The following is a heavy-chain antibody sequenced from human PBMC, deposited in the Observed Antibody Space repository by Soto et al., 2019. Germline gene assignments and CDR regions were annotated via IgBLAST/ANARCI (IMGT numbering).Heavy chain of an antibody. CDR1: GGYIRSGDYY. CDR2: TYYSGST. J-gene: IGHJ4*02. D-gene: IGHD1-26*01. Sequence: SETLSLTCTLSGGYIRSGDYYWSWIRQPPGKGLEWIGYTYYSGSTYYNPSLKSRVTISVDTSKNQFSLQLNSVTPDDTAVYYCARSQSGDLDYWGRGTLVTVS. V-gene: IGHV4-30-4*01. CDR3: ARSQSGDLDY.